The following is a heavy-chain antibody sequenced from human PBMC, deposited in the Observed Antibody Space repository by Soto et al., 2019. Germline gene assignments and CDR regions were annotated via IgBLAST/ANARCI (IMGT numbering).Heavy chain of an antibody. CDR3: ARGQGGYDFWSGYSWYYYGMDV. V-gene: IGHV4-30-2*01. CDR2: IYHSGST. CDR1: GGSISSGGYS. D-gene: IGHD3-3*01. J-gene: IGHJ6*02. Sequence: SETLSLTCAVSGGSISSGGYSWSWIRQPPGKGLEWIGYIYHSGSTYYNPSLKSRVTISVDRSKNQFSLKLSSVTAADTAVYYCARGQGGYDFWSGYSWYYYGMDVWGQGTTVTVSS.